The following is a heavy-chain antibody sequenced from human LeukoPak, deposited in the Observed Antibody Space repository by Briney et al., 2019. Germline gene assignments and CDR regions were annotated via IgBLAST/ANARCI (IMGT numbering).Heavy chain of an antibody. V-gene: IGHV4-61*07. J-gene: IGHJ6*02. D-gene: IGHD6-25*01. CDR3: ARPTRPFYYYGMDV. Sequence: YIYYSGSTNYNPSLKSRVTISVDTSKNQFSLKLSSVTAADTAVYYCARPTRPFYYYGMDVWGQGTAVIVSS. CDR2: IYYSGST.